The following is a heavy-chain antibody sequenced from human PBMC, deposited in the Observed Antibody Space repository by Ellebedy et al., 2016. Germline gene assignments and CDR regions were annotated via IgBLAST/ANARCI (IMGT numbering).Heavy chain of an antibody. CDR2: ISGGGDAT. D-gene: IGHD4-17*01. J-gene: IGHJ4*02. CDR3: YYGHYSGS. CDR1: GLSFGNFS. Sequence: GGSLRLXCVASGLSFGNFSMTWVRQAPGGGLEWVSTISGGGDATVYADSVKGRFTVSRDNSRNTLFLQMNSLRAEDTAIYYCYYGHYSGSWGQGTLVTVSS. V-gene: IGHV3-23*01.